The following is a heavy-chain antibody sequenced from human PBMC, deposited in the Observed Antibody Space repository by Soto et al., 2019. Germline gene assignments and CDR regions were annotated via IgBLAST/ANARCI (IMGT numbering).Heavy chain of an antibody. V-gene: IGHV5-51*01. CDR2: IYPGDSDT. Sequence: GESLKISCKGFGYSFSSYWIGWVRQMPGKGLEWMGIIYPGDSDTRYSPSFQGQVTISADKSISTAYLQWSSLKASDTAMYYCARLQYYYDSSGTLLGMDVWGQGTTVTVSS. D-gene: IGHD3-22*01. CDR1: GYSFSSYW. CDR3: ARLQYYYDSSGTLLGMDV. J-gene: IGHJ6*02.